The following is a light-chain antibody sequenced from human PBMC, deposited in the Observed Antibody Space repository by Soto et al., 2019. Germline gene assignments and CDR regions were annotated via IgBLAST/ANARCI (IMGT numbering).Light chain of an antibody. J-gene: IGKJ4*01. CDR1: QGISSY. Sequence: DFQLTQSPSFLSASVGARVTITCRASQGISSYLAWYQQKPGMAPKLLIYVASTLQSGVPSRFSGSGSGTEFTLIIDSLQPADFATYYCQQLNSYPLTFGGGTKVEI. CDR2: VAS. V-gene: IGKV1-9*01. CDR3: QQLNSYPLT.